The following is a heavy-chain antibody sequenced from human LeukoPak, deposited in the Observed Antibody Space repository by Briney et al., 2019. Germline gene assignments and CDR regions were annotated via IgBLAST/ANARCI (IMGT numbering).Heavy chain of an antibody. J-gene: IGHJ4*02. V-gene: IGHV2-70*11. Sequence: SGPTLVNPTQTLTLPCTFSGFSLSTSGMCVSWIRQPPGKALEWLARIDWDGDKWYSTSLNTRHTISKDTSKNQVVLTMTNMDPVDTATYYCARKGSAWNYFDYWGQRALVTVSS. CDR1: GFSLSTSGMC. D-gene: IGHD6-19*01. CDR3: ARKGSAWNYFDY. CDR2: IDWDGDK.